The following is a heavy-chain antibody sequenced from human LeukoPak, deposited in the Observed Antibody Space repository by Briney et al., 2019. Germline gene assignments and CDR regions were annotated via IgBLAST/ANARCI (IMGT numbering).Heavy chain of an antibody. CDR2: INPDNGNT. Sequence: ASVKASCKASGYPFTRYGISWVRQAPGQGLEWMGWINPDNGNTKYAQKFQGRVTMTTDTSTSTAHMELRSLRSDDTAVYYCATYYCSTTSCYPYFFGYWGQGTLVTVSS. V-gene: IGHV1-18*01. CDR3: ATYYCSTTSCYPYFFGY. D-gene: IGHD2-2*01. CDR1: GYPFTRYG. J-gene: IGHJ4*02.